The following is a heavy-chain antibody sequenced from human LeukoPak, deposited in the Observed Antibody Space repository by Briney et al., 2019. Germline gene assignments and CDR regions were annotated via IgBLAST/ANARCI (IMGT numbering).Heavy chain of an antibody. CDR1: GGTFSSYA. CDR3: ARSTGWQLAFDY. D-gene: IGHD6-6*01. CDR2: IIPIFGTA. Sequence: GASVKVSCKASGGTFSSYAISWVRQAPGQGLEWMGGIIPIFGTADYAQKFQGRVTITTDESTSTAYMELSSLRSEDTAVYYCARSTGWQLAFDYWGQGTLVTVSS. J-gene: IGHJ4*02. V-gene: IGHV1-69*05.